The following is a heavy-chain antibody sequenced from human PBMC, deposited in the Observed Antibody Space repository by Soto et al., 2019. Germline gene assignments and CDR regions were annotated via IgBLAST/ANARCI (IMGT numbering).Heavy chain of an antibody. D-gene: IGHD6-6*01. V-gene: IGHV3-53*01. CDR2: IYSGGST. CDR1: GLSVSSSD. Sequence: GGSLRLSCAASGLSVSSSDMSWVRQASGKGLEWVSVIYSGGSTHDADSVKGRFTISRDNSKNTVHLQMNSLRVDDTAVYFCSTSSRNEYHFAMDAWGQGTTVTVSS. CDR3: STSSRNEYHFAMDA. J-gene: IGHJ6*02.